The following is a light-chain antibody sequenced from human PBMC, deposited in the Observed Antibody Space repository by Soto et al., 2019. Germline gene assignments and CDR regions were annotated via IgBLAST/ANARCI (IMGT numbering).Light chain of an antibody. V-gene: IGKV3-15*01. Sequence: KMMKMSPATVSVSTGERATLSCRASQSVSTNLAWYQQKPCQAPRLLIYDASTRATGIPARFSGSGSGTEFTLTISDVQPEDFALYYCHQRQIWLRTFGQGTKVDIK. J-gene: IGKJ1*01. CDR3: HQRQIWLRT. CDR1: QSVSTN. CDR2: DAS.